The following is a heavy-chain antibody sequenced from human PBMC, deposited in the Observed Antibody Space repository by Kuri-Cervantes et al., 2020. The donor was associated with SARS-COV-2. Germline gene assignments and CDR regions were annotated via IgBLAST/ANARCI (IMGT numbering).Heavy chain of an antibody. CDR3: ARGTGDPDQ. V-gene: IGHV4-34*01. CDR2: INHSGST. Sequence: SETLSLTCAVYGGSFSGYYWSWIRQPPGKGLEWIGEINHSGSTNYNPSLKSRVTISVDTSKNQFSLKLTSVTAADTAVYYCARGTGDPDQWGQGTLVTVSS. J-gene: IGHJ5*02. CDR1: GGSFSGYY. D-gene: IGHD7-27*01.